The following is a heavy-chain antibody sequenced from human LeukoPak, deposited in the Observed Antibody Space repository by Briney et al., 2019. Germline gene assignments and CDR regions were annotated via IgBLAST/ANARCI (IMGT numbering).Heavy chain of an antibody. J-gene: IGHJ4*02. Sequence: PGGSLRLSCAASGFPFSRHGMHWVRQVPGKGLEWLAVISYDGSNKAYADSVKGRFTISRDNPNNTLHLQMNSLRAEDTAVYYCGKDMARIYYYGSGEIDYWGQGTLVTVSS. V-gene: IGHV3-30*18. CDR1: GFPFSRHG. CDR3: GKDMARIYYYGSGEIDY. D-gene: IGHD3-10*01. CDR2: ISYDGSNK.